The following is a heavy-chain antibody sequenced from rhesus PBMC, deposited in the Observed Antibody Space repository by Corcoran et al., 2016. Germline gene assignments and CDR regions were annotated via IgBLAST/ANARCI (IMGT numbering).Heavy chain of an antibody. D-gene: IGHD1-1*01. CDR1: GGPISSNY. J-gene: IGHJ4*01. Sequence: QLQLQESGPGLVKPSETLSLPCAGYGGPISSNYRIWIRQPPGKELEWIGRISGSGWSTYYNPSLKSRVTISTDTSKNQFSLKLSSVTAADTAVYYCARTPLARLFDYWGQGVLVTVSS. V-gene: IGHV4-173*01. CDR3: ARTPLARLFDY. CDR2: ISGSGWST.